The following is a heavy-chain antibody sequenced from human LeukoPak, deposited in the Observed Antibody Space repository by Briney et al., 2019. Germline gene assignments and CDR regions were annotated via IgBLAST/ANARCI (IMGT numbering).Heavy chain of an antibody. CDR2: ISNDGSNK. J-gene: IGHJ4*02. D-gene: IGHD4-17*01. V-gene: IGHV3-30*04. CDR3: ARTGLTYLTTVTTWFAF. CDR1: GFTFSSYA. Sequence: GGSLRLSCAASGFTFSSYAMYWVRQAPGKGLEWVSVISNDGSNKYYADSVKGRFTISRDDSKNTLYLQMNSLRAEDTAVYYCARTGLTYLTTVTTWFAFWGQGTLVSVSS.